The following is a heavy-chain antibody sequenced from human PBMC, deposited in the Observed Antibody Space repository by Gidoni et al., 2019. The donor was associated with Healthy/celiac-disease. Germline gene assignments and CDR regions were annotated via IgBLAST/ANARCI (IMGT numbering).Heavy chain of an antibody. D-gene: IGHD2-15*01. Sequence: QVQLQESGPGLVKPSETLSLTCPVSGGSLSSYYWSWIRQPPGKGLEWIGYIYYSGSTNYNPSLKSRVTISVDTSKNQFSLKLSSVTAADTAVYYCAREDNYFDYWGQGTLVTVSS. CDR3: AREDNYFDY. V-gene: IGHV4-59*01. CDR2: IYYSGST. CDR1: GGSLSSYY. J-gene: IGHJ4*02.